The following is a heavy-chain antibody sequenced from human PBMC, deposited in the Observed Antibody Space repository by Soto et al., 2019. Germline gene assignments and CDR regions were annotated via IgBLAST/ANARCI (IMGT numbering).Heavy chain of an antibody. V-gene: IGHV3-13*05. CDR3: ARADSGPLPRRADYYFAMDV. Sequence: PGGSLRLSCAASGFTFSGSAMHWVRQASGKGLECVSAIGAADYPYYLGSVKGRFTISRENAKNSLYLQINSLRAEDTAVYYCARADSGPLPRRADYYFAMDVWGQGTTVTVSS. CDR1: GFTFSGSA. CDR2: IGAADYP. J-gene: IGHJ6*02. D-gene: IGHD6-25*01.